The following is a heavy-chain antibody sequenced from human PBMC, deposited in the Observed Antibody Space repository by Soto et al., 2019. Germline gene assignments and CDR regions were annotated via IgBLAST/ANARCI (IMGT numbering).Heavy chain of an antibody. J-gene: IGHJ3*02. CDR1: GGSISSGGYY. V-gene: IGHV4-31*03. D-gene: IGHD3-10*01. CDR3: ARDRVVRGVIAHDAFDI. CDR2: IYYSGST. Sequence: PSETLSLTCTVSGGSISSGGYYWSWIRQHPGKGLEWIGYIYYSGSTYYNPSLKSRVTISVDTSKNQFSLKLSSVTAADTAVYYCARDRVVRGVIAHDAFDIWGQGTMVTVSS.